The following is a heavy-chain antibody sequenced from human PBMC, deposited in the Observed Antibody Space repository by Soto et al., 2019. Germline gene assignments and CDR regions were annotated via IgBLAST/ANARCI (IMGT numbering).Heavy chain of an antibody. Sequence: GGSLRLSCAASGFTFYDYTMHWVRQVPGRGLEWVSLISWDGGSTYYADSVKGRFTISRDNSKNSLYLQMNSLRTDDTALYYCAKDVIAARPYYYFGLDVWGQGTTVTVSS. CDR2: ISWDGGST. V-gene: IGHV3-43*01. CDR1: GFTFYDYT. D-gene: IGHD6-6*01. CDR3: AKDVIAARPYYYFGLDV. J-gene: IGHJ6*02.